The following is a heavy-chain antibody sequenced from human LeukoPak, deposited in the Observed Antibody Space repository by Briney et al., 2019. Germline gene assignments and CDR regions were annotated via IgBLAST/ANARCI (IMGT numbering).Heavy chain of an antibody. Sequence: SGGSLRLSCGASGFTLSDYWMFWVRQAPGKGLVWVSRIKGDGSSTAYADSVKGRFTISRDNAKNSLFLQMNSLRAEDTALYYCARDREMGTIRNGFDVWGQGTIVSVSS. V-gene: IGHV3-74*01. CDR1: GFTLSDYW. D-gene: IGHD5-24*01. J-gene: IGHJ3*01. CDR3: ARDREMGTIRNGFDV. CDR2: IKGDGSST.